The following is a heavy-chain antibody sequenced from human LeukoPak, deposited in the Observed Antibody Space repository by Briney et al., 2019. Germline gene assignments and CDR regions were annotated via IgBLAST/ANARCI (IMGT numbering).Heavy chain of an antibody. D-gene: IGHD1-7*01. J-gene: IGHJ4*02. Sequence: GGSLRLSCAASGFTFRSYEMNWVRQAPGKGLEWVSSISLTRGNTRYAEAVEGRFTISSDNSKSTLYLQMNSLRADDTAVYYCARSTNWNFVDWGLGTLVTVSS. V-gene: IGHV3-23*01. CDR3: ARSTNWNFVD. CDR1: GFTFRSYE. CDR2: ISLTRGNT.